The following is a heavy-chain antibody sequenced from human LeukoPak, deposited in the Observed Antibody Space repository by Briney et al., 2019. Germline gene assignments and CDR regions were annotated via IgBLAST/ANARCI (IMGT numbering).Heavy chain of an antibody. CDR2: INYSGST. CDR1: GGSISSGDYY. V-gene: IGHV4-30-4*01. D-gene: IGHD5-18*01. CDR3: ARGGGYSYGNLYYYYGMDV. Sequence: PSETLSLTCTVSGGSISSGDYYWSWIRQPPGKGLEWIGYINYSGSTYYNPSLKSRVTISVDTSKNQFSLKLSSVTAADTAVYYCARGGGYSYGNLYYYYGMDVWGQGTTVTVSS. J-gene: IGHJ6*02.